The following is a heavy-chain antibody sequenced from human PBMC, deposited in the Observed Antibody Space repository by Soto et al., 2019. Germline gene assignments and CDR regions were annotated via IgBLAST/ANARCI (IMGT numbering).Heavy chain of an antibody. CDR2: IYYSGST. J-gene: IGHJ6*02. Sequence: TSETLSLTCTVSGGSISSSSYYWGWIRQPPGKGLEWIGSIYYSGSTYYNPSLKSRVTISVDTSKNQFSLKLSSVTAADTAVYYCVSGRTITCTNGVCYPGLYYGMDVWGQGTTVTVSS. D-gene: IGHD2-8*01. V-gene: IGHV4-39*01. CDR1: GGSISSSSYY. CDR3: VSGRTITCTNGVCYPGLYYGMDV.